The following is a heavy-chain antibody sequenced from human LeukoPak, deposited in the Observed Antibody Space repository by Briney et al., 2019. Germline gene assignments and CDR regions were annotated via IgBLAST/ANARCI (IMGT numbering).Heavy chain of an antibody. CDR1: GGTFSSYA. V-gene: IGHV3-23*01. CDR2: ISGSGGST. J-gene: IGHJ4*02. D-gene: IGHD3-22*01. CDR3: AKDPPRHYYDSSGYYYVGVY. Sequence: SCKASGGTFSSYAMSWVRQAPGKGLEWVSAISGSGGSTYYADSVKGRFTISRDNSKNTLYLQMNSLRAEDTAVYYCAKDPPRHYYDSSGYYYVGVYWGQGTLVTVSS.